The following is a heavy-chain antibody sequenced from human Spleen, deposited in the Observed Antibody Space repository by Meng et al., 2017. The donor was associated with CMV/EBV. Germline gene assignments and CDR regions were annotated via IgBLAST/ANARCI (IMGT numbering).Heavy chain of an antibody. V-gene: IGHV1-69*05. D-gene: IGHD3-16*01. J-gene: IGHJ1*01. CDR2: FIPVFGTP. CDR3: ARGPKVTFGGMIIWPLEY. CDR1: SFSYYA. Sequence: SFSYYAVSWVRQAPGQGLEWMGGFIPVFGTPEYAQSFQGRVTITTDESTSTAYMDLSSLRSEDTAVYFCARGPKVTFGGMIIWPLEYWGQGTLVTVSS.